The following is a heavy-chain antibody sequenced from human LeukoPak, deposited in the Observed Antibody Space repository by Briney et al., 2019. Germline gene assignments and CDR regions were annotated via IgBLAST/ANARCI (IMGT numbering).Heavy chain of an antibody. CDR1: GFTFSSYA. CDR2: ISGSGST. J-gene: IGHJ3*02. D-gene: IGHD1-26*01. V-gene: IGHV3-23*01. Sequence: GGSLRLSCAASGFTFSSYAMSWVRQAPGKGLEWVSAISGSGSTYYADSVKGRFTISRDNSKNTLYLQMNSLRAEDTAVYYCAKVGVRKGATYAFDIWGQGTMVTVSS. CDR3: AKVGVRKGATYAFDI.